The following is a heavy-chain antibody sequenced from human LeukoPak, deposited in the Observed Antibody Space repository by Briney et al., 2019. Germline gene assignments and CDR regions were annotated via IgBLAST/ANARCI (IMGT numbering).Heavy chain of an antibody. J-gene: IGHJ6*02. V-gene: IGHV3-74*01. D-gene: IGHD3-9*01. CDR2: IDGDGSSR. CDR3: ASLMPRYYDILTGYWPRRYYGMDV. Sequence: PGGSLRLSCAASGFTFTSYWIHWVRQVPGKGLEWVSRIDGDGSSRSYADSVQGRFTISRDNSKNTLYLQMNSLRAEDTAVYYCASLMPRYYDILTGYWPRRYYGMDVWGQGTTVTVSS. CDR1: GFTFTSYW.